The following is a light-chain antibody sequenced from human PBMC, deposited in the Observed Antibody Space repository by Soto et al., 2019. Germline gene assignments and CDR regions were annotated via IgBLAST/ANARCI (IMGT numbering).Light chain of an antibody. V-gene: IGKV1-33*01. Sequence: DIQMTQSPSSLSASVGDRVTITCQASQDINTYLNWYQQKPGKAPNLLIYDASKLETGVPSRFSGGGYGTDFTFTVSSLQPEDIATYFCQHYDNLLLTFGGGTKVEL. CDR1: QDINTY. CDR3: QHYDNLLLT. J-gene: IGKJ4*01. CDR2: DAS.